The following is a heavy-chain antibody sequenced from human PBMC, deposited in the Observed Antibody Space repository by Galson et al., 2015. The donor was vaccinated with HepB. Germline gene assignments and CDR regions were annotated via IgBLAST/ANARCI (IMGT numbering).Heavy chain of an antibody. D-gene: IGHD6-13*01. V-gene: IGHV1-69*04. CDR3: ARSGSSSWFPHYYYYMDV. CDR1: GGTFSSYA. Sequence: SVKVSCKASGGTFSSYAISWVRQAPGQGLGWMGRIIPILGIANYAQKFQGRVTITADKSTSTAYMELSSLRSEDTAVYYCARSGSSSWFPHYYYYMDVWSKGTTVTVSS. J-gene: IGHJ6*03. CDR2: IIPILGIA.